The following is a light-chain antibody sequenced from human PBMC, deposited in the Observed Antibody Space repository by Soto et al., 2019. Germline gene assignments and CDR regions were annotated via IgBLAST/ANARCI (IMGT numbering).Light chain of an antibody. V-gene: IGKV1-5*01. Sequence: IQMTQSPSTLSASVGDRVTITCRASHNIERWMAWYQQKPGKAPSLLIFDASTLHSGVPSRFSGSGSGTDFTLTISSLQPDDFATDYCQQFAISTTCGQGTKVEVK. CDR1: HNIERW. CDR3: QQFAISTT. J-gene: IGKJ1*01. CDR2: DAS.